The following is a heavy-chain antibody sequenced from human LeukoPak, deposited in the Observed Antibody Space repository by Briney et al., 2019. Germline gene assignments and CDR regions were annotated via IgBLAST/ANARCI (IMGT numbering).Heavy chain of an antibody. CDR3: ARDLSGYDYYYYYMDV. J-gene: IGHJ6*03. CDR2: IYTSGST. V-gene: IGHV4-4*07. D-gene: IGHD5-12*01. CDR1: GGSISSYY. Sequence: SETLSLTCTVSGGSISSYYWSWIRQPAGRGLEWIGRIYTSGSTNYNPSLKSRVTISVDKSKNQFSLKLSSVTAADTAVYYCARDLSGYDYYYYYMDVWGKGTTVTVSS.